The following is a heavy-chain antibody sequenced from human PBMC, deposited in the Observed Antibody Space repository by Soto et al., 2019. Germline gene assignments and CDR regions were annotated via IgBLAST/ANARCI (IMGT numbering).Heavy chain of an antibody. Sequence: SETLSLTCAVYGGSFSGYYWSWIRQPPGKGLEWIGEINHSGSTNYNPSLKSRVSISVVTSTNHISLRLTSVTAADTAVYYCARAFYDSSAAGVAFDLWGPGTMVTVSS. CDR2: INHSGST. V-gene: IGHV4-34*01. CDR3: ARAFYDSSAAGVAFDL. CDR1: GGSFSGYY. J-gene: IGHJ3*01. D-gene: IGHD3-16*01.